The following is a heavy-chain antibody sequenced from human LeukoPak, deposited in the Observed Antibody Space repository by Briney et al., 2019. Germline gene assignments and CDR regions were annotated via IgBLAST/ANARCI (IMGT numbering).Heavy chain of an antibody. Sequence: GGSLRLSCAASGFSFISYEMQWVRQAPGKGLVWVSRINTDGARTSYADSVKGRFTISRDNAKNTLYLQMNSLRAEDTAVYYCAKDPRVGSRVATPCHWGQGTLVTVSS. J-gene: IGHJ4*02. V-gene: IGHV3-74*01. CDR3: AKDPRVGSRVATPCH. CDR1: GFSFISYE. CDR2: INTDGART. D-gene: IGHD5-24*01.